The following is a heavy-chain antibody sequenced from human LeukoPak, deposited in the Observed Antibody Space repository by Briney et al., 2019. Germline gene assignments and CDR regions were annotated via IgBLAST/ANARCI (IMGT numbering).Heavy chain of an antibody. J-gene: IGHJ4*02. CDR3: ARGPYYYGSGSPDSYYFDY. CDR1: GGSFSGYY. Sequence: SETLSLTCAVYGGSFSGYYWSWIRQPPGEGLEWIGEINHSGSTNYNPSLKSRVTISVDTSKNQFSLKLSSVTAADTAVYYCARGPYYYGSGSPDSYYFDYWGQGTLVTVSS. CDR2: INHSGST. D-gene: IGHD3-10*01. V-gene: IGHV4-34*01.